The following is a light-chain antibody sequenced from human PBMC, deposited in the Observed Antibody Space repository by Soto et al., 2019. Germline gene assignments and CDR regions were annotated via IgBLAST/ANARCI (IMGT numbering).Light chain of an antibody. CDR2: GAS. Sequence: EKALTQSPVTLSLSPGERATLSCRASQSVSSNLAWYQQRPGQAPRLLIYGASTRASGVPDRFSGSGSGTEFILTISSLQSEDSAVYYCQQYGSLSWTFGQGTKVEIK. CDR1: QSVSSN. CDR3: QQYGSLSWT. J-gene: IGKJ1*01. V-gene: IGKV3-15*01.